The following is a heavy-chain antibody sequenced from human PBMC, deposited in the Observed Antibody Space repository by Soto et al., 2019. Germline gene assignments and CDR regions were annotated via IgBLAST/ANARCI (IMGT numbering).Heavy chain of an antibody. D-gene: IGHD2-15*01. CDR1: GGTFSSYA. V-gene: IGHV1-69*06. CDR2: IIPIFGTA. Sequence: ASVKVSCKASGGTFSSYAISWVRQAPGQGLEWMGGIIPIFGTANYAQKFQGRVTITADKSTSTAYMELSSLRSEDTAVYYCARGGDTCSGGSCYNYWGQGTLVTVSS. CDR3: ARGGDTCSGGSCYNY. J-gene: IGHJ4*02.